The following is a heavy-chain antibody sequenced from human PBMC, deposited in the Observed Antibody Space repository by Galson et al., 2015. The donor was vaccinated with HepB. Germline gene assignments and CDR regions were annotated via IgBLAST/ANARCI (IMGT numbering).Heavy chain of an antibody. J-gene: IGHJ1*01. D-gene: IGHD3-22*01. CDR2: INPNRGAT. V-gene: IGHV1-2*02. Sequence: SVKVSCKASGYIFTDYYIHWVRQAPGQGLEWMGWINPNRGATNYAQKFQGRITMTSDTSIGTAYVELSRLRSDDTAVYYCARDYYDSSGPPAEYFQHWGQGTLVTVSS. CDR3: ARDYYDSSGPPAEYFQH. CDR1: GYIFTDYY.